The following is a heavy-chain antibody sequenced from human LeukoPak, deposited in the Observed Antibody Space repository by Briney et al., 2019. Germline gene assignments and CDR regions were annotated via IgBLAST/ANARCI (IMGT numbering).Heavy chain of an antibody. CDR1: GFTFSSYS. Sequence: GGSLRLSCAASGFTFSSYSMNWVRQAPGKGLEWVSYISSSSSTIYYADSVKGRFTISRDNAKSSLYLQMNSLRAEDKAVYYCALLRSRDYWGQGTLVTVSS. V-gene: IGHV3-48*01. CDR2: ISSSSSTI. J-gene: IGHJ4*02. D-gene: IGHD3-3*01. CDR3: ALLRSRDY.